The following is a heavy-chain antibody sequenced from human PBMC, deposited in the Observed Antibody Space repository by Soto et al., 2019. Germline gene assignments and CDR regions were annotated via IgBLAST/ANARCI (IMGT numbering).Heavy chain of an antibody. J-gene: IGHJ4*02. CDR2: ISTNGGST. Sequence: GGSLRLSCSASGGTCIIYAMRWVRQAPGKGLEYVSSISTNGGSTDYADSVKGRFTISRDNSKNTVYLQMSSLRVEDTAVYYCASVQGGVSDFWGQGTLVTVSS. CDR1: GGTCIIYA. D-gene: IGHD3-16*01. V-gene: IGHV3-64D*06. CDR3: ASVQGGVSDF.